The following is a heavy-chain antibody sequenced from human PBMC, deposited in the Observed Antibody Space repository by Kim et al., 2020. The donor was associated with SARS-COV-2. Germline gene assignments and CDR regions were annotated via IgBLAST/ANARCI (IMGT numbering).Heavy chain of an antibody. CDR2: IKQDGSEK. D-gene: IGHD3-10*01. CDR3: ARDELWFGSYKSGGYCY. CDR1: GFTFSSYW. V-gene: IGHV3-7*03. J-gene: IGHJ4*02. Sequence: GGSLRLSCAASGFTFSSYWMSWVCQAPGKGLEWVANIKQDGSEKYYVDSVKGRFTISRDNAKNSLYLQMNSLRAEDTAVYYCARDELWFGSYKSGGYCYWGQGTLVTVSS.